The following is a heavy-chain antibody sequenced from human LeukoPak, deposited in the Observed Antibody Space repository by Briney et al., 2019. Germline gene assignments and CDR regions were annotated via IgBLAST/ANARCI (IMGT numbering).Heavy chain of an antibody. CDR2: ITESGGST. CDR3: AKLLWFGAYYFDY. J-gene: IGHJ4*02. D-gene: IGHD3-10*01. V-gene: IGHV3-23*01. CDR1: GFSFSSSA. Sequence: QPGGSLRLSCAASGFSFSSSAMSWVRQAPGKGLEWVSAITESGGSTYYADSVKDRFTISRDNSKNTLYLQMNSLRAEDTAVYYCAKLLWFGAYYFDYWGQGTLVTVSS.